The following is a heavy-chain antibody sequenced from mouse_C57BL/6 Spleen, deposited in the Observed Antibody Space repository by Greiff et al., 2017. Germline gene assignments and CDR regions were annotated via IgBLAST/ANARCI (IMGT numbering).Heavy chain of an antibody. CDR3: ARGGGHYYGSTPFDY. CDR1: GYSITSGYY. V-gene: IGHV3-6*01. D-gene: IGHD1-1*01. CDR2: ISYDGSN. J-gene: IGHJ2*01. Sequence: EVKLVESGPGLVKPSQSLSLTCSVTGYSITSGYYWNWIRQFPGNKLEWMGYISYDGSNNYNPSLKNRISITRDTSKNQFFLKLNSVTTEDTATYYCARGGGHYYGSTPFDYWGQGTTLTVSS.